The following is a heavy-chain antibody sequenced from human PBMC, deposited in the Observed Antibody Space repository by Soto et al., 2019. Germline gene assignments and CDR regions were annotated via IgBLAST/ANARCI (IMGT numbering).Heavy chain of an antibody. CDR2: IWYDGSNN. V-gene: IGHV3-33*01. D-gene: IGHD6-19*01. J-gene: IGHJ6*02. Sequence: QVQLVGSGGGVVQPGRSLRLSCAASGFTFSSYGMHWVRQAPGKGLERVAIIWYDGSNNYYAESVKGRFTISRDNSKNTLYLQMNSLRAEDTAVYYCARDKAGYNSGWYFYGMDVWGQGTTVTVSS. CDR1: GFTFSSYG. CDR3: ARDKAGYNSGWYFYGMDV.